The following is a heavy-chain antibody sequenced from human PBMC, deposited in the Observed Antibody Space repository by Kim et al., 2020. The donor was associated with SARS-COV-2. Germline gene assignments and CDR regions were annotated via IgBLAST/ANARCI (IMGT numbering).Heavy chain of an antibody. D-gene: IGHD3-10*01. Sequence: FQGRVTMTRDTSISTAYMELSRLRSDDTAVYYCARVLSGSGSYYLYYFDYWGQGTLVTVSS. J-gene: IGHJ4*02. CDR3: ARVLSGSGSYYLYYFDY. V-gene: IGHV1-2*02.